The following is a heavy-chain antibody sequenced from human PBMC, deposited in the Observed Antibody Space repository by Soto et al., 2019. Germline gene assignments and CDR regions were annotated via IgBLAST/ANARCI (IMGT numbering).Heavy chain of an antibody. CDR3: ARGDGLDRFNELDR. V-gene: IGHV3-23*01. Sequence: GGSLRLSCEASGFAFSSHVMTWVRQPPGKGLEWVSGISDSGGRTYYADSVKGRFTISRDNSKNTQFLQMNSLRVEDTAIYYCARGDGLDRFNELDRWGQGTLVTVSS. D-gene: IGHD3-16*01. CDR1: GFAFSSHV. J-gene: IGHJ4*02. CDR2: ISDSGGRT.